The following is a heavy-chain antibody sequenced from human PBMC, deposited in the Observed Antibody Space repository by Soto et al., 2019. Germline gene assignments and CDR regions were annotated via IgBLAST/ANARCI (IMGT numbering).Heavy chain of an antibody. J-gene: IGHJ4*02. CDR3: ARGVRYYDSSGLFDY. V-gene: IGHV3-7*04. D-gene: IGHD3-22*01. Sequence: GGSLRLSCAASGFTFSSYWMSWVRQSPGKGLEWVANIKQDGSEKYYVDSVKGRFTISRDNAKNSLYLQMNSLRAEDTAVYYCARGVRYYDSSGLFDYWGQGTLVTVSS. CDR1: GFTFSSYW. CDR2: IKQDGSEK.